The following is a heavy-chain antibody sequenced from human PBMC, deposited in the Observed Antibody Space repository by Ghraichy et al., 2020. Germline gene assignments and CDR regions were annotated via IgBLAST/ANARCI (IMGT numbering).Heavy chain of an antibody. CDR2: IKQDGSEK. D-gene: IGHD1-26*01. CDR1: GFTFSSYW. Sequence: GGSLRLSCAASGFTFSSYWMSWVRQAPGKGLEWVANIKQDGSEKYYVDSVKGRFTISRDNAKNSLYLQMNSLGAEDTAVYYCARESGSYSFDYWGQGTLVTVSS. J-gene: IGHJ4*02. CDR3: ARESGSYSFDY. V-gene: IGHV3-7*01.